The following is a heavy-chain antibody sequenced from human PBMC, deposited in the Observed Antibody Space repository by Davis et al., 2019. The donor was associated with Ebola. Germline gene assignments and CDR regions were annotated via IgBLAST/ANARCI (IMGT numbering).Heavy chain of an antibody. D-gene: IGHD4-17*01. J-gene: IGHJ6*02. CDR3: ARSHYGDYVRGYYYYGMDV. V-gene: IGHV1-18*01. Sequence: ASVKVSCKASGYTFTSYGISWVRQAPGQGLEWMAWISAYNGNTNYAQKLQGRVTMTTDTSTSTAYMELRSLRSDDTAVYYCARSHYGDYVRGYYYYGMDVWGQGTTVTVSS. CDR2: ISAYNGNT. CDR1: GYTFTSYG.